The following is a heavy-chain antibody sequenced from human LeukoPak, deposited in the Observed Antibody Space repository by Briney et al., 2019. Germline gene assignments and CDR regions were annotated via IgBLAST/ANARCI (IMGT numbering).Heavy chain of an antibody. D-gene: IGHD5-18*01. J-gene: IGHJ4*02. Sequence: GGSLRLSCVASGFTFSSYTMNWVRQAPGKGLEWVSSISSSSSYIYYADSVKGRFTISRDNAKNSLYLQMNSLRAEDTAVYYCARGGPRDGYDYWGQGTLVTVSS. CDR1: GFTFSSYT. CDR2: ISSSSSYI. V-gene: IGHV3-21*01. CDR3: ARGGPRDGYDY.